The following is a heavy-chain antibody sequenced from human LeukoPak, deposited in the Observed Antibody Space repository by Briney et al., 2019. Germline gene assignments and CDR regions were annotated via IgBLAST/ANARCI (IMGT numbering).Heavy chain of an antibody. CDR3: AKRDLRGYYDSSGYYPNWYFDL. V-gene: IGHV3-23*01. Sequence: GGSLRLSCAASGFTFSSYAMSWARQAPGKGLEWVSAISGSGGSTYYADSVKGRFTISRDNSKNTLYLQMNSLRAEDTAVYYCAKRDLRGYYDSSGYYPNWYFDLWGRGTLVTVSS. CDR2: ISGSGGST. CDR1: GFTFSSYA. J-gene: IGHJ2*01. D-gene: IGHD3-22*01.